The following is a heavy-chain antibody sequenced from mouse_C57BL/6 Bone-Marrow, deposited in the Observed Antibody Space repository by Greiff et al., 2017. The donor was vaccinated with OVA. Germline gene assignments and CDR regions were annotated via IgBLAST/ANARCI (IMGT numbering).Heavy chain of an antibody. CDR3: AREGLLWYFDV. CDR2: IYPGDGDT. D-gene: IGHD2-3*01. V-gene: IGHV1-80*01. Sequence: QVHVKQSGAELVKPGASVKISCKASGYAFSSYWMNWVKQRPGKGLEWIGQIYPGDGDTNYNGKFKGKATLTADKSSSTAYMQLSSLTSEDSAVYFCAREGLLWYFDVWGTGTTVTVSS. J-gene: IGHJ1*03. CDR1: GYAFSSYW.